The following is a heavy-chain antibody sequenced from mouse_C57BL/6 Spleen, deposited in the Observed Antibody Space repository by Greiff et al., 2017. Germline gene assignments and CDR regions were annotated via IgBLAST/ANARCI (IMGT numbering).Heavy chain of an antibody. D-gene: IGHD4-1*01. J-gene: IGHJ3*01. V-gene: IGHV1-74*01. CDR1: GYTFTSYW. Sequence: VQLQQSGAELVKPGASVKLSCKASGYTFTSYWMHWVKQRPGQGLEGIGRIHPSDSDTNYNQKFKGKATLTVDKSSSTAYMQLSSLTSENSAVYDCAIGRNWEFAYWGKGTLVTVSA. CDR3: AIGRNWEFAY. CDR2: IHPSDSDT.